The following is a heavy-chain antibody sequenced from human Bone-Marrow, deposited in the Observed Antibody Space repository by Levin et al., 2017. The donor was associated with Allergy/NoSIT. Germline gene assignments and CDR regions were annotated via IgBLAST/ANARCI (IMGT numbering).Heavy chain of an antibody. V-gene: IGHV3-30*18. Sequence: HPGGSLRLSCAASGFTFSLYGMHWVRQAPGEGLEWMAVISYDGSNKYYADSVRGRITISRDNSKNTLYLQVDSLRPEDTAVYYCAKPLSGTDSFDYWGQGTLVTVSS. CDR1: GFTFSLYG. D-gene: IGHD6-19*01. CDR3: AKPLSGTDSFDY. CDR2: ISYDGSNK. J-gene: IGHJ4*02.